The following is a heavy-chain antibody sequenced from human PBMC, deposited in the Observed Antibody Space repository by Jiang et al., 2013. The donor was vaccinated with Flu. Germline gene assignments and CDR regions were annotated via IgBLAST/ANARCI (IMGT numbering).Heavy chain of an antibody. V-gene: IGHV4-59*01. CDR2: IYYSGST. J-gene: IGHJ5*02. CDR3: ARSRRGTVTTSTQGWFDP. Sequence: GLLKPSETLSLTCTVSGGSISSYYWSWIRQPPGKGLEWIGYIYYSGSTNYNPSLKSRVTISVDTSKNQFSLKLSSVTAADTAVYYCARSRRGTVTTSTQGWFDPWGQGTLVTVSS. D-gene: IGHD4-17*01. CDR1: GGSISSYY.